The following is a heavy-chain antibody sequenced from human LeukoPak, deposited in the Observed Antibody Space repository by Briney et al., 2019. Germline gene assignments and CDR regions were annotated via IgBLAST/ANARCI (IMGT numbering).Heavy chain of an antibody. D-gene: IGHD3-22*01. V-gene: IGHV1-69*04. J-gene: IGHJ4*02. CDR2: IIPNLGTT. CDR3: ATTNDGGGYQWGDFFDF. CDR1: GGTSNSHA. Sequence: SVKVSCKASGGTSNSHAISWVRQAPGQRLEWMGRIIPNLGTTNRAQNFQDRVTLTADKSTNTAYMELTSLTSDDTAVYYCATTNDGGGYQWGDFFDFWGKGTRVTVSS.